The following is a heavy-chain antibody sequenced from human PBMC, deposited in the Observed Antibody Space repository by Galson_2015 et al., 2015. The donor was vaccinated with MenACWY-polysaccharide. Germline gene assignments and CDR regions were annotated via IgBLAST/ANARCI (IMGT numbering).Heavy chain of an antibody. D-gene: IGHD3-3*01. Sequence: SLRLSCAASGFTFSNNWIHWVRQAPGKGLVWVSRINSDASSTAYADSVKGRFTISRDNAKNTLYLQMNSLRAEDTAVYYCAKDSTDFWSVAGRFDHWGQGTLVTVSS. J-gene: IGHJ5*02. CDR2: INSDASST. CDR1: GFTFSNNW. V-gene: IGHV3-74*01. CDR3: AKDSTDFWSVAGRFDH.